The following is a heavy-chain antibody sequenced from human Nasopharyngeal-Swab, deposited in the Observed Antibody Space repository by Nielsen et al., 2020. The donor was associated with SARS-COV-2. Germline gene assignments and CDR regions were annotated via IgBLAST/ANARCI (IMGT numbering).Heavy chain of an antibody. J-gene: IGHJ6*02. CDR1: GFTFGDYA. Sequence: LKISCTASGFTFGDYAMSWFRQAPGKGLEWVGFIRSKAYGGTTEYAASVKGRFTISRDDSKSIAYLQMNSLKTEDTAVYYCNSYCTNGVCYTKYYGMDVWGQGTTVTVSS. CDR2: IRSKAYGGTT. V-gene: IGHV3-49*03. D-gene: IGHD2-8*01. CDR3: NSYCTNGVCYTKYYGMDV.